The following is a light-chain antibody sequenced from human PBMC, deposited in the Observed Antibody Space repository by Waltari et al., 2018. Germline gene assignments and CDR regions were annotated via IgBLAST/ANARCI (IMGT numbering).Light chain of an antibody. CDR3: NSYAGSNSVL. J-gene: IGLJ2*01. CDR2: EVS. CDR1: SRDVGGYNC. Sequence: QSALTQPPSASGSPGQSVTISCTGTSRDVGGYNCVSWYQQPPGKAPKLMFFEVSKRPSGVPDRFSGSKSGNTAYLTVSGLQAEDEADYYCNSYAGSNSVLFGGGTKLTVL. V-gene: IGLV2-8*01.